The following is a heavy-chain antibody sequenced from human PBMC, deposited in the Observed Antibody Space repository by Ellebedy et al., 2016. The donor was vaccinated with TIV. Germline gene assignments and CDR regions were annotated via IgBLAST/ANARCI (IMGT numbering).Heavy chain of an antibody. Sequence: ASVKVSCKASGYTFNNYYLHWVRQAPGQGLEWMGIIDPSDDATTYAQKFQGRVTMTSDTSTSSVYMELSSLRSEDTAVYYCARRDRANASDLWGQGTMVTVSS. J-gene: IGHJ3*01. CDR3: ARRDRANASDL. D-gene: IGHD3-22*01. CDR1: GYTFNNYY. CDR2: IDPSDDAT. V-gene: IGHV1-46*02.